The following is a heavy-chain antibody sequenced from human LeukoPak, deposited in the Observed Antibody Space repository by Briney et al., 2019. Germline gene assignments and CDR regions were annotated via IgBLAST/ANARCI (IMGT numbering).Heavy chain of an antibody. J-gene: IGHJ2*01. CDR2: ISTDGVGT. Sequence: GGSLRLSCAASGFTFSSYSMNWVRQAPGEGLDWVSAISTDGVGTVYADSVKGRFTISRDNSKDTLSLQMNTLRAEDTAVYYCAKSRGNWYFDLWGRGTLVTVSS. D-gene: IGHD3-10*01. CDR3: AKSRGNWYFDL. CDR1: GFTFSSYS. V-gene: IGHV3-23*01.